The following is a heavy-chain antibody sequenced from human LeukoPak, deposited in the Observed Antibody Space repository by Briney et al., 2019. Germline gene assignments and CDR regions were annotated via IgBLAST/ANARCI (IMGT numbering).Heavy chain of an antibody. CDR3: AREGPLIVLMVYAFDY. CDR2: ISSSSSTI. Sequence: GGSLRLSCAASGLTFSSYSMNWVRQAPGKGLEWVSYISSSSSTIYYADSVKGRFTISRDNAKNSLYLQMNSLRAEDTAVYYCAREGPLIVLMVYAFDYWGQGTLVTVSS. CDR1: GLTFSSYS. J-gene: IGHJ4*02. V-gene: IGHV3-48*01. D-gene: IGHD2-8*01.